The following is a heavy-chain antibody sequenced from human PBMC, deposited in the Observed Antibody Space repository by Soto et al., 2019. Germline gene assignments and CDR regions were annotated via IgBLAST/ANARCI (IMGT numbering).Heavy chain of an antibody. CDR3: ARGSSGSYLIDY. CDR2: INAGNGDT. V-gene: IGHV1-3*01. CDR1: GYTFTSCA. D-gene: IGHD1-26*01. Sequence: QVPLVQSGTEVKKPGASVKVSCKASGYTFTSCAMHWVRQAPGQRLEWMGWINAGNGDTNYSQKFQGRVTISRDTSANTVYMGLSSLRSEDTAVYYCARGSSGSYLIDYWGQGTLVTVSS. J-gene: IGHJ4*02.